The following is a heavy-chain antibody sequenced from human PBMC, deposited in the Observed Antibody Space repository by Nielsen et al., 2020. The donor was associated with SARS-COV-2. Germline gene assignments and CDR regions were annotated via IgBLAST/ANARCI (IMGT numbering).Heavy chain of an antibody. V-gene: IGHV4-61*01. CDR2: IYYSGST. CDR1: GGSISSSYY. J-gene: IGHJ6*02. D-gene: IGHD2-2*01. CDR3: ARDQVTNGMDV. Sequence: SETLSLTCAVSGGSISSSYYWSWIRQPPGKGLEWIGYIYYSGSTNYNPSLKSRVTISVDTSKNQFSLKLSSVTAADTAVYYCARDQVTNGMDVWGQGTTVTVSS.